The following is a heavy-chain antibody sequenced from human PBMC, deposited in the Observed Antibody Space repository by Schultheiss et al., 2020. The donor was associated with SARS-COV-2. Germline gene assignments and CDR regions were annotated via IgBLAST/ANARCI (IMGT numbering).Heavy chain of an antibody. CDR3: ASALMTTVTGFDY. V-gene: IGHV4-34*09. J-gene: IGHJ4*02. D-gene: IGHD4-17*01. Sequence: LRLSCAASGFTFSDYYMSWIRQAPGKGLEWIGEINHSGSTNYNPSLKSRVTISVDTSKNQFSLKLSSVTAADTAVYYCASALMTTVTGFDYWGQGTLVTVSS. CDR1: GFTFSDYY. CDR2: INHSGST.